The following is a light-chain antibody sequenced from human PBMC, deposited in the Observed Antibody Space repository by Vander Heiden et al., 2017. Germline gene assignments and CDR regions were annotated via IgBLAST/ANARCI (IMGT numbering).Light chain of an antibody. CDR2: DAS. J-gene: IGKJ4*01. V-gene: IGKV1-33*01. CDR3: QQYDNLPLT. CDR1: QDISNY. Sequence: DIQMTQSPSSLSASVGDRVTITCQASQDISNYLNWYQQKPGKAPKLLIYDASSLETGVPSRFSGSGSRTDFTFTISSLQPEDFATYYCQQYDNLPLTFGGGTKVEIK.